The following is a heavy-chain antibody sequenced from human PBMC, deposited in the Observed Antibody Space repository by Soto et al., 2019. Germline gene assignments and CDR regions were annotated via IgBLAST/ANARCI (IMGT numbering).Heavy chain of an antibody. Sequence: QVQLQQWGAGLLKPWETLSLKCAVNGGSLSGYYLSWIRQPPGKGLEWIGEIKDGGRTNYSPSLKSRATISSDTSNNQFSLRLYSVTAADTGVYYCARGQEGVVATHWDQGTLVTVSS. CDR1: GGSLSGYY. D-gene: IGHD5-12*01. CDR2: IKDGGRT. V-gene: IGHV4-34*01. CDR3: ARGQEGVVATH. J-gene: IGHJ4*02.